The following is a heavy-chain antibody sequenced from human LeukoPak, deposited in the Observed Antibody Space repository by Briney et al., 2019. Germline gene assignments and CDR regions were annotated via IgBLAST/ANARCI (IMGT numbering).Heavy chain of an antibody. V-gene: IGHV3-48*04. D-gene: IGHD6-13*01. CDR1: GFTFSGYS. CDR2: ISSSSSII. Sequence: KPGGSLRLSCAASGFTFSGYSMSWVRQAPGKWLEWLSYISSSSSIIYHADSVKGRFTISRDSAKNSLYLQMNGLRVEDTAVYYCARRAIAEGFDYWGQGTLVTVSS. CDR3: ARRAIAEGFDY. J-gene: IGHJ4*02.